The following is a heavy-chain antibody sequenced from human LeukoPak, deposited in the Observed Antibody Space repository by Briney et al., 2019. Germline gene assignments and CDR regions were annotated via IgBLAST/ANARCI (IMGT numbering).Heavy chain of an antibody. CDR2: IKSKTDGGTT. Sequence: GGSLRLSCAAPGFTFSNAWMSWVRQAPGKGLEWVGRIKSKTDGGTTDYAAPVKGRFTISRDDSKNTLYLQMNSLKTEDTAVYYCTTAAFYYYDSIPLETLGVWGKGTTVTISS. J-gene: IGHJ6*04. CDR1: GFTFSNAW. V-gene: IGHV3-15*01. CDR3: TTAAFYYYDSIPLETLGV. D-gene: IGHD3-22*01.